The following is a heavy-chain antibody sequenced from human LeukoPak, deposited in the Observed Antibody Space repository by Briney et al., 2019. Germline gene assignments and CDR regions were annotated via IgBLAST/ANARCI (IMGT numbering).Heavy chain of an antibody. CDR3: AKDEYVGIFRDSSV. V-gene: IGHV3-23*01. CDR1: GFTFSSYA. Sequence: PGGSLRLSCAASGFTFSSYAMSWVRQAPGKGLEWVSAISGSGGSTYYADSVKGRFTISRDNSKNTLYLQMNSLRAEDTAVYYCAKDEYVGIFRDSSVWGQGTLVTVSS. J-gene: IGHJ4*02. CDR2: ISGSGGST. D-gene: IGHD3-22*01.